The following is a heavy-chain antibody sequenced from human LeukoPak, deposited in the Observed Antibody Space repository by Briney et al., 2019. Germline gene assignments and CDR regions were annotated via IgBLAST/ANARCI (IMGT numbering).Heavy chain of an antibody. V-gene: IGHV4-34*01. CDR1: GGSFSGYY. CDR3: ARPWTTEDYYYYYMDV. CDR2: INHSGST. D-gene: IGHD4-17*01. Sequence: SETLSLTCAVYGGSFSGYYWSWIRQPPGKGLEWIGEINHSGSTNYNPSLKSRVTISVDTSKNQFSLKLSSVTAADTAVYYCARPWTTEDYYYYYMDVWGKGTTVTVSS. J-gene: IGHJ6*03.